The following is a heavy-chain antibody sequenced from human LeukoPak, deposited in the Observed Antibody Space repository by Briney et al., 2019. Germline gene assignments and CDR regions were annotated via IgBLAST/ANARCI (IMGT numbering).Heavy chain of an antibody. CDR2: ISGNGAGT. Sequence: GGSLRLSCTASGFTFSTYAVTWVRQAPGKGLEWVSAISGNGAGTYYADSVKGRFTISRDNSKNTLYLQLNSLRAEDTAIYYCAKGRGTSSQYHFDYWGQGTLVTVSS. CDR3: AKGRGTSSQYHFDY. CDR1: GFTFSTYA. D-gene: IGHD6-13*01. V-gene: IGHV3-23*01. J-gene: IGHJ4*02.